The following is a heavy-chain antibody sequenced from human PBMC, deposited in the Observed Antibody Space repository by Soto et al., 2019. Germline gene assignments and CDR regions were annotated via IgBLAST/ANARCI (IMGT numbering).Heavy chain of an antibody. CDR2: ISYDGSNK. CDR1: GFTFSSYA. J-gene: IGHJ6*02. V-gene: IGHV3-30-3*01. D-gene: IGHD6-13*01. Sequence: QVQLVESGGGVVQPGRSLRLSCAASGFTFSSYAMHWVRQAPGEGLEWVAVISYDGSNKYYADSVKGRFTISRDNSKNTLYLQMNSLRAEDTAVYYCARVCDSSSCNLYYYYGMDVWGQGTTVTVSS. CDR3: ARVCDSSSCNLYYYYGMDV.